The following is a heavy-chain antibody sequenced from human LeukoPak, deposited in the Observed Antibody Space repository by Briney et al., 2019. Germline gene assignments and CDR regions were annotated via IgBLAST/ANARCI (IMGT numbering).Heavy chain of an antibody. CDR1: GGSFSGYH. J-gene: IGHJ4*02. Sequence: PSETLSLTCAVYGGSFSGYHWSWIRQPPGKGLEWIGEINHSGSTNYNPSLKSRVTISVDTSKNQFSLQLNSVTPEDTAVYYCARAGIAAAGSDYWGQGTLVTVSS. V-gene: IGHV4-34*01. CDR3: ARAGIAAAGSDY. CDR2: INHSGST. D-gene: IGHD6-13*01.